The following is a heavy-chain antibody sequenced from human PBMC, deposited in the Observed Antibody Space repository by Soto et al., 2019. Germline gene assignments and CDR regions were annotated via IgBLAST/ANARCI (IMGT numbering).Heavy chain of an antibody. V-gene: IGHV4-39*01. D-gene: IGHD3-9*01. CDR1: GGSVSSGNYY. CDR3: GRLEGLATISYYFDY. J-gene: IGHJ4*02. CDR2: VYYSGST. Sequence: SSETLSLTCTVSGGSVSSGNYYWNWIRQPPGKGLEWIGCVYYSGSTYYNPSLESRVTISVDKSKNQFSLKLMSLSAADTAVYYCGRLEGLATISYYFDYWGQGALVTVSS.